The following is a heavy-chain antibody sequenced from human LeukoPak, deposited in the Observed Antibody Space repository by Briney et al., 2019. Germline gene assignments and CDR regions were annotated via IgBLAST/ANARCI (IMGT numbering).Heavy chain of an antibody. CDR3: TREAAAGIDY. J-gene: IGHJ4*02. V-gene: IGHV3-7*01. Sequence: GGSLRLSCAASGFTFSSDSMTWVRQAPGKGLEWVANIKQDGSEKYYLDSVKGRFTISRDNAKNSLYLQMNSLRAEDTAVYFCTREAAAGIDYWGQGTLVTVSS. D-gene: IGHD6-13*01. CDR2: IKQDGSEK. CDR1: GFTFSSDS.